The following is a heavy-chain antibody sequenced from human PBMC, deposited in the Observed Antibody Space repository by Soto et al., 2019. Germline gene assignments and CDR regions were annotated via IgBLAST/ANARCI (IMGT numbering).Heavy chain of an antibody. J-gene: IGHJ5*02. Sequence: PXATLSLTCTVSGGSISGSCWSWVRQSPGKGLEWIGYFCYTGSTNYNPSLKSRVTISVDRSKTQCSLKLTSVTAADTAVYYCAKSHYDSSGYYIIDQWGQGTLVTVSS. V-gene: IGHV4-59*01. CDR2: FCYTGST. CDR1: GGSISGSC. D-gene: IGHD3-22*01. CDR3: AKSHYDSSGYYIIDQ.